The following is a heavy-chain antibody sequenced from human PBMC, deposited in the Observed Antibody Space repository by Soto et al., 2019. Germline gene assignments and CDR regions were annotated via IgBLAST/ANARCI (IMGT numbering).Heavy chain of an antibody. CDR3: ARDLAVRSLPYYFDC. V-gene: IGHV3-7*01. J-gene: IGHJ4*02. D-gene: IGHD6-19*01. CDR2: TKEGGSHT. Sequence: PGGSLRLSCAASGFTFSNYWMTWLRQAPGKGPQWVASTKEGGSHTYYVVSVKGRFTASRGNAKNSLHMKRISLRSEDTAVYYCARDLAVRSLPYYFDCWGQGTLVTVSS. CDR1: GFTFSNYW.